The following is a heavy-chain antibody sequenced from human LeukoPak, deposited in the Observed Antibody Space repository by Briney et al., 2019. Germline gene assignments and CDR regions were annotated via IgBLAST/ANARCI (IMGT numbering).Heavy chain of an antibody. D-gene: IGHD5-12*01. V-gene: IGHV4-34*01. CDR1: GGSFSGYY. Sequence: SETLSLTCAVYGGSFSGYYWSWIRQPPGKGLEWIGEINHSGSTNYNPSLKSRVTISVDTSKNQFSLKLSSVTAADTAVYYCARVWLRSGPLVWYYFDYWGQGTLVTVSS. J-gene: IGHJ4*02. CDR2: INHSGST. CDR3: ARVWLRSGPLVWYYFDY.